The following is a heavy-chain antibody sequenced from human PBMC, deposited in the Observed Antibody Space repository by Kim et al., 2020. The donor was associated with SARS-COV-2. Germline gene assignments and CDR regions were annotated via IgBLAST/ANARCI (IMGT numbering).Heavy chain of an antibody. Sequence: AQGVTGRFVFSLDTSVSTAYLQISSLKAEDTAVYYCARDSITMVRGLFDPWGQGTLVTVSS. V-gene: IGHV7-4-1*02. CDR3: ARDSITMVRGLFDP. J-gene: IGHJ5*02. D-gene: IGHD3-10*01.